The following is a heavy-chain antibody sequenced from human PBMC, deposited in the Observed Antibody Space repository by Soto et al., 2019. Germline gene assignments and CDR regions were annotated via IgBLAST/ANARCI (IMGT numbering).Heavy chain of an antibody. J-gene: IGHJ4*02. CDR2: IYHSGST. CDR3: ARRGKQLAQTIDY. V-gene: IGHV4-4*02. Sequence: SETLSLTCAVSGGSISSSNWWSWVRQPPGKGLEWIGEIYHSGSTNYNPSLKSRVTISVDKSKNQFSLKLSSVTAADTAVYYCARRGKQLAQTIDYWGQGTLVTVSS. CDR1: GGSISSSNW. D-gene: IGHD6-13*01.